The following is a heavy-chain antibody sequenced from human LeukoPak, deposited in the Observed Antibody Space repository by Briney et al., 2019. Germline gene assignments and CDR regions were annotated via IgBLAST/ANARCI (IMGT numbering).Heavy chain of an antibody. D-gene: IGHD2-15*01. J-gene: IGHJ4*02. V-gene: IGHV4-31*03. Sequence: SQTLSLTCTVSGGSISSGDYYWSWIRQHPGMGLEWIGYIYYSGSTYYNPSLKSRITISVDTSKNQFSLKLTSVTAADTAVHYCAREGRRGLRDYYFDYWGQGTLVTVSS. CDR2: IYYSGST. CDR1: GGSISSGDYY. CDR3: AREGRRGLRDYYFDY.